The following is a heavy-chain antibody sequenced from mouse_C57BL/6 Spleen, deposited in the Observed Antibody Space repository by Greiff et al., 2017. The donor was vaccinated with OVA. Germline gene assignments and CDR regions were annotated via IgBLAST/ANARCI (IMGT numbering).Heavy chain of an antibody. J-gene: IGHJ4*01. D-gene: IGHD3-2*02. CDR3: ARFDSSGPYYYAMDY. CDR2: IYPGSGNT. CDR1: GYTFTDYY. Sequence: VKLVESGAELVRPGASVKLSCKASGYTFTDYYINWVKQRPGQGLEWIARIYPGSGNTYYNEKFKGKATLTAAKSSSTAYMQLSSLTSEDSAVYFCARFDSSGPYYYAMDYWGQGTSVTVSS. V-gene: IGHV1-76*01.